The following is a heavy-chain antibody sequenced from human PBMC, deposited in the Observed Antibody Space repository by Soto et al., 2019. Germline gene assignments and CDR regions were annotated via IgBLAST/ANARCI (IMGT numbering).Heavy chain of an antibody. D-gene: IGHD1-1*01. Sequence: QVQLVESGGGVVQPGRSLRLSCAASGFTFSSYGMHWVRQAPGKGLEWGAVISYDGSNKYYADSVKGRFTISRDNSKNTLYLQMNSLRAEDTAVYYCAKPVAGWNHAFDYWGQGTLVTVSS. J-gene: IGHJ4*02. CDR1: GFTFSSYG. CDR2: ISYDGSNK. CDR3: AKPVAGWNHAFDY. V-gene: IGHV3-30*18.